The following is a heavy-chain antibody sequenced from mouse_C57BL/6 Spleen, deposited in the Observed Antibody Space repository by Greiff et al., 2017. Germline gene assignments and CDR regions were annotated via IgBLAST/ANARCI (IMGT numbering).Heavy chain of an antibody. CDR3: TRLGLYYAMDY. D-gene: IGHD3-3*01. CDR1: GYTFTDYE. Sequence: QVQLQQSGAELVRPGASVTLSCKASGYTFTDYEMHWVKQTPVHGLEWIGAIDPETGGTAYNQKFKGKAILTADKSSSTAYMELRSLTSEDSAVYYCTRLGLYYAMDYCGQGTSVTVSS. CDR2: IDPETGGT. J-gene: IGHJ4*01. V-gene: IGHV1-15*01.